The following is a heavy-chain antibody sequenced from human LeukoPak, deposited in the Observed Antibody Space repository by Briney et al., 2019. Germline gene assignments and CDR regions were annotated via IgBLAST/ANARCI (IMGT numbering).Heavy chain of an antibody. CDR1: GGTFSSYA. CDR2: ISAYNGNT. J-gene: IGHJ5*02. Sequence: ASVKVSCKASGGTFSSYAISWVRQAPGQGLEWMGWISAYNGNTNYAQKLQGRVTMTTDTSTSTAYMELRSLRSDDTAVYYCARGPRYCSGGSCINWFDPWGQGTLVTVSS. D-gene: IGHD2-15*01. V-gene: IGHV1-18*01. CDR3: ARGPRYCSGGSCINWFDP.